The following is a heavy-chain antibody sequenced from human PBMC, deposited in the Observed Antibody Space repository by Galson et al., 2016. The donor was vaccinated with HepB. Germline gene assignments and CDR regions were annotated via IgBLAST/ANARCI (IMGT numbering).Heavy chain of an antibody. V-gene: IGHV3-11*04. CDR1: GFSFSDYN. Sequence: SLRLSCAASGFSFSDYNMNWIRQAPGKGLEWVSYISSGGGNIYYADSVKGRFTISRDNATNSLSLQINSLRDEDTALYYCTRDSYCDGDCYVGAFDIWAKGQRSPSLQ. J-gene: IGHJ3*02. D-gene: IGHD2-21*02. CDR2: ISSGGGNI. CDR3: TRDSYCDGDCYVGAFDI.